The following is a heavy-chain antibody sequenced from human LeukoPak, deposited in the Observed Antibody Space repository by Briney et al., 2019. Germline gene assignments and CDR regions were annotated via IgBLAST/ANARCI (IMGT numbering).Heavy chain of an antibody. J-gene: IGHJ3*02. CDR1: GFSFSSYA. D-gene: IGHD3-22*01. V-gene: IGHV3-23*01. CDR2: ISAGCVST. CDR3: AQGITFSSGYNSVDM. Sequence: PGGSVRLSCEASGFSFSSYAMTWVRQTPGKGLEWVSVISAGCVSTYYADTVKGRFTISRDNSNYTQFLQMTSLRAEDTAVYYFAQGITFSSGYNSVDMWGKETMVTVSS.